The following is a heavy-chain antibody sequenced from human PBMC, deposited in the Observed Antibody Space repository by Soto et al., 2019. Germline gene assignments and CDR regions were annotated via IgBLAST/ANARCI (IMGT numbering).Heavy chain of an antibody. D-gene: IGHD3-22*01. CDR2: INPNSGGT. V-gene: IGHV1-2*02. CDR1: GYTFTGYY. J-gene: IGHJ4*02. Sequence: GASVKVSCKASGYTFTGYYMHWVRQAPGQGLEWMGWINPNSGGTNYAQKFQGRVTMTRDTSISTAYMELSRLRSDDTAVYYCARDYYDSSGYPGADYWGQGTLVTVSS. CDR3: ARDYYDSSGYPGADY.